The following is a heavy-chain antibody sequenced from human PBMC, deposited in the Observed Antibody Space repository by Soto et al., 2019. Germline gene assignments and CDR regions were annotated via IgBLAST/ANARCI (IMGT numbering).Heavy chain of an antibody. CDR1: GYTFTNFG. CDR3: ARSGTPIDY. CDR2: ISAYNGNT. V-gene: IGHV1-18*01. D-gene: IGHD3-10*01. Sequence: QVQLVQSGAEVKKPGASVKVSCKTSGYTFTNFGLSWVRQAPGQGLEWMGWISAYNGNTTYAQNFQSRVTMTTDTSTSTAYMELRTLRSDVTAVYYCARSGTPIDYWGQGPLVTVSS. J-gene: IGHJ4*02.